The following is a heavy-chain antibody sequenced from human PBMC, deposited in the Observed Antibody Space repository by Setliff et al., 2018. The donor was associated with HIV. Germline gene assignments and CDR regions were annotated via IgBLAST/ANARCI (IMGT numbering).Heavy chain of an antibody. CDR1: GASISSHNYF. CDR2: IRSSGDT. CDR3: TIPASSLAPN. Sequence: SETLSLTCTVSGASISSHNYFWGWIRQSPGKGLEWIASIRSSGDTYYNPSLQSRVIISVDTSNNQISLKLTSVTAADTAVYYCTIPASSLAPNWGRGTQVTVSS. J-gene: IGHJ4*02. V-gene: IGHV4-39*01.